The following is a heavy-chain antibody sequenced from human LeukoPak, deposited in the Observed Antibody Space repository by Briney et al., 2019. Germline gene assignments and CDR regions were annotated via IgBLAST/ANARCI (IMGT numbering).Heavy chain of an antibody. CDR1: GYTFPSYF. Sequence: ASVKVSCKASGYTFPSYFMHWVRQAPGQGLEWMGIINPTGGSTTYAQKFQGRVTMTRDTSTSTVYMELSSLRSDDTAVYYCVRTAARRFDYWGQGTLVTVSS. V-gene: IGHV1-46*01. D-gene: IGHD6-6*01. J-gene: IGHJ4*02. CDR3: VRTAARRFDY. CDR2: INPTGGST.